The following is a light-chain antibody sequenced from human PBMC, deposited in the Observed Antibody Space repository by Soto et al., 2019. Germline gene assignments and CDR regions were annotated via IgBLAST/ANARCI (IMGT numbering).Light chain of an antibody. CDR2: AAS. J-gene: IGKJ4*01. CDR1: QSISSY. CDR3: QQSYSTPLT. Sequence: DIPMTQSPSSLSASVGDRVTITCRASQSISSYLNWYQQKPGKAPKLLIYAASSLQSGVPSGFSGSGSGTDFTLTISSLQPEDFATYYCQQSYSTPLTFGGGTKVEIK. V-gene: IGKV1-39*01.